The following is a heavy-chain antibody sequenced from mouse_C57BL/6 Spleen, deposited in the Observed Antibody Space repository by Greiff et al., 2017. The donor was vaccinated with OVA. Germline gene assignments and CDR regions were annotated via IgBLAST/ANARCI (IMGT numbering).Heavy chain of an antibody. CDR2: IWSGGST. D-gene: IGHD2-2*01. V-gene: IGHV2-2*01. CDR3: ARNYGYDAGYFDC. CDR1: GFSFTSYG. Sequence: QVQLQQSGPGLVQPSQSLSITCTASGFSFTSYGVHWVRQSPGKGLEWLGVIWSGGSTAYNADFISRLSTSKDKSKSQVFFKMNSLHADDSAIDNCARNYGYDAGYFDCWGKGTTLTVSS. J-gene: IGHJ2*01.